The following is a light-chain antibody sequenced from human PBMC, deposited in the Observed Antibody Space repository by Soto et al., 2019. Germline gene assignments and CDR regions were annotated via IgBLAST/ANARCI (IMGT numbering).Light chain of an antibody. Sequence: EIVLTQSPGTLSLSPGERATISCRASQSLSSNYLAWYQQRPGQAPRLLIHGASTRATGIPARFSGSGSGTEFTLTISRLEPDDFAVYYCQQYGTSPRTFGQGTRLEIK. CDR2: GAS. CDR1: QSLSSNY. CDR3: QQYGTSPRT. V-gene: IGKV3-20*01. J-gene: IGKJ5*01.